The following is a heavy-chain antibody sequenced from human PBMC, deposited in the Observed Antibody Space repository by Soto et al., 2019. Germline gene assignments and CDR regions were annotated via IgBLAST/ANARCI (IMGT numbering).Heavy chain of an antibody. D-gene: IGHD2-8*01. J-gene: IGHJ5*02. Sequence: QVQLQESGPGLVKPSETLSLPCTVSGDSISNYYWNWVRQPPGKGLEWIGYIPYTGSTNYNPSLKSRVTISIDTSKNQFSLKLTSVTAADTALYYCARRRCLGVRCYEGNWLDPWGQGILVTVSS. CDR3: ARRRCLGVRCYEGNWLDP. CDR1: GDSISNYY. CDR2: IPYTGST. V-gene: IGHV4-59*08.